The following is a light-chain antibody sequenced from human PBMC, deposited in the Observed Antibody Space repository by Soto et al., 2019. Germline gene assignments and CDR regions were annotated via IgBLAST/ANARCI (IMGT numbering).Light chain of an antibody. V-gene: IGKV3-11*01. CDR1: QSVSSC. Sequence: TQAASTLSVSLGDRATLTCRASQSVSSCLAWYQQKPGKAPKLLIYGASTLDSGIPARFSGSGSGTEFTLTISSLEPEDFAVYYCQQPSNWPPPFGGGTKVDIK. CDR2: GAS. J-gene: IGKJ4*01. CDR3: QQPSNWPPP.